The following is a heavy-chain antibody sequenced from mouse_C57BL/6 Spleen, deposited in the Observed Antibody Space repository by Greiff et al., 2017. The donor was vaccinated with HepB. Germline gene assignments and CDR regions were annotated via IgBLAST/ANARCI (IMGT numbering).Heavy chain of an antibody. CDR2: IDPSDSYT. CDR1: GYTFTSYW. D-gene: IGHD2-5*01. J-gene: IGHJ3*01. Sequence: QVQLQQPGAELVKPGASVKLSCKASGYTFTSYWMQWVKQRPGQGLEWIGEIDPSDSYTNDNQTFKGKATLTVDTSSSTAYMQLSSLTSEDSAVYYCARFGDSNYPYTGCAYWGQGTLCTVAA. V-gene: IGHV1-50*01. CDR3: ARFGDSNYPYTGCAY.